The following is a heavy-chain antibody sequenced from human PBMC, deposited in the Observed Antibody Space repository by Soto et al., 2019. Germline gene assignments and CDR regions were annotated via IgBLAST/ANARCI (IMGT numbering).Heavy chain of an antibody. CDR3: TRQFIRYDILTGYYIGWFDP. J-gene: IGHJ5*02. D-gene: IGHD3-9*01. V-gene: IGHV1-3*04. CDR2: INTDNGNT. CDR1: GYTFTSYA. Sequence: GASVKVSCKASGYTFTSYAMHWVRQAPGQRLEWMGWINTDNGNTKYSQKFQGRVSITRDTSARTAYMELSSLKSEDTAVYYCTRQFIRYDILTGYYIGWFDPWGQGTLVTVSS.